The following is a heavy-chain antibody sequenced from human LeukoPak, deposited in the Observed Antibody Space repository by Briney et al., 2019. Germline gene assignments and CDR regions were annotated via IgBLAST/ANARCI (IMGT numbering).Heavy chain of an antibody. CDR3: ARTKPPCTSCLLLDY. D-gene: IGHD2-2*01. V-gene: IGHV1-2*02. CDR1: GYTFTGYY. J-gene: IGHJ4*02. CDR2: INPNSGGT. Sequence: APVKVSCKASGYTFTGYYIHWLRQAPGRGLEWMGWINPNSGGTKYAPKFQGLVTMSSDTSITTAYMDLNRLISDDTAVYYCARTKPPCTSCLLLDYWGQGTLVTVSS.